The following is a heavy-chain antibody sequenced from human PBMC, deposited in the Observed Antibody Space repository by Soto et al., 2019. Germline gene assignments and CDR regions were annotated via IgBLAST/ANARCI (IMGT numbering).Heavy chain of an antibody. CDR2: ISGSGDST. V-gene: IGHV3-23*01. CDR1: GFTFSSYA. J-gene: IGHJ4*02. CDR3: ARRGSGSYYYY. D-gene: IGHD1-26*01. Sequence: EVQLLESGGGLVQPGGSLRLSCAASGFTFSSYAMRWVRQAPGKGLEWVSAISGSGDSTYYADSVKGRFTTSRDNTKNTLYLQMNSLRAEDTAVYYCARRGSGSYYYYWGQGTLVTVSS.